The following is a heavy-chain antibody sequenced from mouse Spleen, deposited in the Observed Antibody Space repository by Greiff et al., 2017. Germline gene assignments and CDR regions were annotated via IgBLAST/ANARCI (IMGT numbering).Heavy chain of an antibody. CDR3: ANIYYGDLRAMAY. D-gene: IGHD2-13*01. CDR2: INPSTGGT. Sequence: LVESGPELVKPGASVKISCKASGYSFTGYYMNWVKQSPEKSLEWIGEINPSTGGTTYNQKFKAKATLTVDKSSSTAYMQLKSLTSEDSAVYYCANIYYGDLRAMAYWGQGTSVTVSS. J-gene: IGHJ4*01. V-gene: IGHV1-42*01. CDR1: GYSFTGYY.